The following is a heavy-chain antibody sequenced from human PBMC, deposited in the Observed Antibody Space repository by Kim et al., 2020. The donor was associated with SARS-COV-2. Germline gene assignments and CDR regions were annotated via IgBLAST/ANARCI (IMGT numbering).Heavy chain of an antibody. CDR1: GYTFTSYD. J-gene: IGHJ6*03. D-gene: IGHD2-21*01. CDR2: MNPNSGNT. CDR3: ARGHLKSIVVVIAPRPYYYYMNV. Sequence: ASVKVSCKASGYTFTSYDINWVRQATGQGLEWMGWMNPNSGNTGYAQKFQGRVTMTRNTSISTAYMELSSLRSEDTAVYYCARGHLKSIVVVIAPRPYYYYMNVWGKETTVTVYS. V-gene: IGHV1-8*01.